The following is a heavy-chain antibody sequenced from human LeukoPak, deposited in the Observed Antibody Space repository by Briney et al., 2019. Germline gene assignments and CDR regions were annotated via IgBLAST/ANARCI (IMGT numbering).Heavy chain of an antibody. CDR1: GGSFSGYY. CDR3: ASAYGSGSWRWFDP. Sequence: SETLSLTCAVYGGSFSGYYWSWIRQPPGQGLEWIGEINHSGSTNYNPSLKSRVTISVDTSKNQFSLKLSSVTAADTAVYYCASAYGSGSWRWFDPWGQGTLVTVSS. V-gene: IGHV4-34*01. D-gene: IGHD3-10*01. CDR2: INHSGST. J-gene: IGHJ5*02.